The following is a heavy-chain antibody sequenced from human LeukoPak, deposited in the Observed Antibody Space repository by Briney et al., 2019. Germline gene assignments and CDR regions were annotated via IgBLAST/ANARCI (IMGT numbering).Heavy chain of an antibody. CDR2: IWYDGGNK. CDR1: GFTFSSYG. CDR3: ARATYYYDSSGYYDAFDI. D-gene: IGHD3-22*01. J-gene: IGHJ3*02. V-gene: IGHV3-33*01. Sequence: GGSLRLSCAASGFTFSSYGMHWVRQAPGKGLEWVAVIWYDGGNKYYADSVKGRFTISRDNSKNTLYLQMNSLRAEDTAVYYCARATYYYDSSGYYDAFDIWGQGTMVTVSS.